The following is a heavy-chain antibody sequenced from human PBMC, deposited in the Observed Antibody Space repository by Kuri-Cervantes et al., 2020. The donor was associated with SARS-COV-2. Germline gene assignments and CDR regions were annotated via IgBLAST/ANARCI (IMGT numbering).Heavy chain of an antibody. V-gene: IGHV3-7*01. CDR1: GFTFSSYE. D-gene: IGHD3-16*01. CDR2: IKQDGSEK. CDR3: ARWGVYYFDY. J-gene: IGHJ4*02. Sequence: GESLKISCAASGFTFSSYEMNWVRQAPGKGLEWVANIKQDGSEKYYVDSVKGRFTISRDNAKNSLYLQMNSLRAEDTAVYYCARWGVYYFDYWGQGTLVTVSS.